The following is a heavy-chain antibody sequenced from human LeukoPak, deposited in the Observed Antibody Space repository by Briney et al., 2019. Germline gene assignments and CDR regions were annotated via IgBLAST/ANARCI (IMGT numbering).Heavy chain of an antibody. CDR2: TSMSGETT. D-gene: IGHD3-22*01. J-gene: IGHJ4*02. CDR1: GFTFSSYA. V-gene: IGHV3-23*01. Sequence: GGSLRLSCVASGFTFSSYAMSWVRQGAGKGLEWVSSTSMSGETTYYADSVKGRFTISRDNSRNTLYLQINSLRAENTAVYYCAKDRPNYYGTNGHYYRRDGDCWGQETLVTVSS. CDR3: AKDRPNYYGTNGHYYRRDGDC.